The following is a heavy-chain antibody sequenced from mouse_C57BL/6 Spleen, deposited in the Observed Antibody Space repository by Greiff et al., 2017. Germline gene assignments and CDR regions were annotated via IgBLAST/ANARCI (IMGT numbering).Heavy chain of an antibody. CDR3: ARYYSNDGDYAMDY. J-gene: IGHJ4*01. V-gene: IGHV2-2*01. Sequence: VKLMESGPGLVQPSQSLSITCTVSGFSLTSYGVHWVRQSPGKGLEWLGVIWSGGSTDYNAAFISRLSISKDNSKSQVFFKMNSLQADDTAIYYCARYYSNDGDYAMDYWGQGTSVTVSS. D-gene: IGHD2-12*01. CDR2: IWSGGST. CDR1: GFSLTSYG.